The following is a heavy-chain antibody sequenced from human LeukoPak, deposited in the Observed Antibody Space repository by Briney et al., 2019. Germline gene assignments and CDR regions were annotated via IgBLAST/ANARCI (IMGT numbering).Heavy chain of an antibody. V-gene: IGHV3-21*01. Sequence: GGSLRLSCAASGFTFSSYSMNWVRQAPGKGLEWVSSISSSSSYIYYADSVKGRFTISRDNAKNSLYLHMNSLRAEDTAVYYCARDLQYGDYVFDYWGQGTLVTVSS. CDR3: ARDLQYGDYVFDY. D-gene: IGHD4-17*01. CDR2: ISSSSSYI. CDR1: GFTFSSYS. J-gene: IGHJ4*02.